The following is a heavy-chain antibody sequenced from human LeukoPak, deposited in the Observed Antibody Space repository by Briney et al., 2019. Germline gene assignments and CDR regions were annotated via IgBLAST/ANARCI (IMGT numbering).Heavy chain of an antibody. V-gene: IGHV3-33*03. CDR3: ATYSSLNRREFQF. J-gene: IGHJ1*01. Sequence: GTSLRLSCAASGFTFSNFGMHWVRQAPGKGLEWVAVIWYDGSNKYYADSVKGRFTISRDNAKNSLYLQMNSLRAEDTAVYYCATYSSLNRREFQFWGQGTLLTVSS. CDR2: IWYDGSNK. D-gene: IGHD3-22*01. CDR1: GFTFSNFG.